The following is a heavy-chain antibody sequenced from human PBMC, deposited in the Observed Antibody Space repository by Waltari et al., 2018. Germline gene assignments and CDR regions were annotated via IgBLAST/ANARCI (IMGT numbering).Heavy chain of an antibody. V-gene: IGHV3-21*01. CDR2: ISSHSYI. CDR1: GFTPSTYS. J-gene: IGHJ3*02. CDR3: GRDVYGDYVGGGGGAFDI. Sequence: EVQLVESGGGLVKPGGSLRLSCAASGFTPSTYSMIWARQAPGKGLGWVSSISSHSYIYYVDSVKGRFTISRDNAKTSLYLQMNSLRAEDTAVYYCGRDVYGDYVGGGGGAFDIWGQGTMVTVSS. D-gene: IGHD4-17*01.